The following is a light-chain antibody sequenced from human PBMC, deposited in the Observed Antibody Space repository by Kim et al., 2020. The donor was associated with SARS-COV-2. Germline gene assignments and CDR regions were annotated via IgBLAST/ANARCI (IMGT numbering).Light chain of an antibody. CDR1: QTIGIK. CDR2: DAS. CDR3: QQYRNYYT. V-gene: IGKV1-5*01. J-gene: IGKJ2*01. Sequence: GDRVTITCRARQTIGIKLAWYQQKPGKAPKLLIYDASTLETGVPSRLSGSGSGTEFTLTISSLQPDDSATYYCQQYRNYYTFGQGTKLEI.